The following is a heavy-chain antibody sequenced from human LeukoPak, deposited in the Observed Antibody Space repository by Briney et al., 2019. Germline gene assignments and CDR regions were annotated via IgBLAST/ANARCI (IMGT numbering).Heavy chain of an antibody. CDR3: ARETQLEYFDY. CDR1: GVSFSGYY. J-gene: IGHJ4*02. Sequence: SETLSLTCAVYGVSFSGYYWSWIRQPPGKGLEWIGEINHSGSTNYNPSLKSRVTISVDTSKNQFSLKLSSVTAADTAVYYCARETQLEYFDYWGQGTLVTVSS. V-gene: IGHV4-34*01. CDR2: INHSGST. D-gene: IGHD3-3*01.